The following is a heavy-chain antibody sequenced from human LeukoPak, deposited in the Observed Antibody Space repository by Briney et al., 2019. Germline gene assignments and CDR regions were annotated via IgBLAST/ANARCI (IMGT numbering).Heavy chain of an antibody. CDR2: ISGSGGST. CDR3: AKDRVYCSGGSCYPVKDAFDI. Sequence: GGSLRLSCAASGFTFSSYAMSWVRQAPGKGLEWVSAISGSGGSTYYADSVKGRFTISRDNSKNTLYLQMNSLRDEDTAVYYCAKDRVYCSGGSCYPVKDAFDIWGQGTMVTVSS. CDR1: GFTFSSYA. V-gene: IGHV3-23*01. J-gene: IGHJ3*02. D-gene: IGHD2-15*01.